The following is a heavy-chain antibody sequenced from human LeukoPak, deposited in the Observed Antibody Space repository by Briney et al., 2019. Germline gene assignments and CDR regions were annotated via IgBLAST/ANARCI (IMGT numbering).Heavy chain of an antibody. CDR3: ARELELRY. Sequence: ETLSLTCTVSGGSISSSSYYWGWIRQSPGKGLEWIGEMNQRGSMNYNPSLKSRVTISVDRSKNQFSLKLSSVTAADTAVYYCARELELRYWGQGTLVTVSS. CDR2: MNQRGSM. CDR1: GGSISSSSYY. D-gene: IGHD1-7*01. V-gene: IGHV4-39*07. J-gene: IGHJ4*02.